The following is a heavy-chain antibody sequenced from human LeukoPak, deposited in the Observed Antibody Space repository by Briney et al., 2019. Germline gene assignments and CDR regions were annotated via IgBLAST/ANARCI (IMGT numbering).Heavy chain of an antibody. CDR2: MNPNSGNT. CDR3: ARGNYDFWSGYYGGYFDY. V-gene: IGHV1-8*03. D-gene: IGHD3-3*01. CDR1: GGTFSSYA. J-gene: IGHJ4*02. Sequence: GASVKVSCKASGGTFSSYAINWVRQATGQGLEWMGWMNPNSGNTGYAQKFQGRVTITRNTSITTAYMDLSSLRSEDTAVYYCARGNYDFWSGYYGGYFDYWGQGTLVTVSS.